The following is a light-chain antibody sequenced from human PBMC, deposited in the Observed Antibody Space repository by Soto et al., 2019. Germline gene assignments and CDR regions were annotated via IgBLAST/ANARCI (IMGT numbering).Light chain of an antibody. CDR1: QDISHD. CDR3: LQDYNYPYT. Sequence: AIQMTQSPSSLSASVGDRVTITCRASQDISHDLAWYQQKPGNDPKLLIYAASSLQSGVSSRFSGSGSGTDFTLTISSLQPEDFATYYCLQDYNYPYTFGQGTKLEIK. CDR2: AAS. V-gene: IGKV1-6*01. J-gene: IGKJ2*01.